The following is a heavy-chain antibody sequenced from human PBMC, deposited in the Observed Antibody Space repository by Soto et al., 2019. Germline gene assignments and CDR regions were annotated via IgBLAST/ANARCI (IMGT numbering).Heavy chain of an antibody. Sequence: EVQLLESGGGLPQPGGSLRLSCAASGFTFSNHGMTWVRQAPGKGLEWVSSVSADGYTTYYADSVRGRLTISRDNSGDTVYVRMNNLRAEDTALYYCAREASVPSFGEFWFFDLWGRGTQVTVSS. CDR3: AREASVPSFGEFWFFDL. CDR2: VSADGYTT. V-gene: IGHV3-23*01. D-gene: IGHD3-10*01. J-gene: IGHJ2*01. CDR1: GFTFSNHG.